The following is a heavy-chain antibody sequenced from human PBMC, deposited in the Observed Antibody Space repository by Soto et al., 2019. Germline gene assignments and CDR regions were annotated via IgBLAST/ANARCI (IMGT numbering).Heavy chain of an antibody. V-gene: IGHV3-11*03. J-gene: IGHJ3*02. CDR2: ISGNSIGT. CDR3: ATGQQVRMADI. D-gene: IGHD6-13*01. Sequence: QVQLLESGGGLVKPGGSLRLSCAASTFTVSAYYMGWIRQPPGKGLEWIAYISGNSIGTQHADSVKGRFTISRDNAKNSLYLQMNSLRVEDTALYFCATGQQVRMADIWGQGTMVTVSS. CDR1: TFTVSAYY.